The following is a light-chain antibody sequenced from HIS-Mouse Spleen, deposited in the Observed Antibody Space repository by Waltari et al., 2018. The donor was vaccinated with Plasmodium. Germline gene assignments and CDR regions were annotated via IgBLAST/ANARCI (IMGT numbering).Light chain of an antibody. CDR1: QSISSY. V-gene: IGKV1-39*01. Sequence: IQLTQSPSSLSASVGDRVTIPCRASQSISSYLNWYQQKPGKAPKLLIYAASSLQSGVPSRFSGSGAGTDFTLTISSLQPEDFATYYCQQSYSTPGTFGGGTKVEIK. CDR3: QQSYSTPGT. CDR2: AAS. J-gene: IGKJ4*01.